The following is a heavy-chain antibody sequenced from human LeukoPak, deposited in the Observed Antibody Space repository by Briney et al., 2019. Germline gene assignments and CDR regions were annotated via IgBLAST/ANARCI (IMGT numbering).Heavy chain of an antibody. V-gene: IGHV3-64*01. CDR1: GFTFSSYA. Sequence: QPAGSLRLSCAASGFTFSSYAMHWVRQAPGKGLEYVSAISSNGGSTYYANSVKGRFTISRDNSKNTLYLQMGSLRAEDMAVYYCATTGTTGNANDYWGQGTLVTVSS. D-gene: IGHD1-7*01. J-gene: IGHJ4*02. CDR3: ATTGTTGNANDY. CDR2: ISSNGGST.